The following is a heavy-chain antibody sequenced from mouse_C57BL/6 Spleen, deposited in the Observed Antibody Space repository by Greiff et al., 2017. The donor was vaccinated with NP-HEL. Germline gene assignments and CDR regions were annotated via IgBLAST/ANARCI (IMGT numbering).Heavy chain of an antibody. CDR3: AREGSMSNYAPGFAY. CDR1: GYTFTSYW. J-gene: IGHJ3*01. D-gene: IGHD1-1*01. V-gene: IGHV1-64*01. CDR2: IHPNSGST. Sequence: QVQLQQPGAELVKPGASVKLSCKASGYTFTSYWMHWVKQRPGQGLEWIGMIHPNSGSTNYNEKFKSKATLTVDKSSSTAYMQLSSLTSEDSAVYYCAREGSMSNYAPGFAYWGQGTLVTVSA.